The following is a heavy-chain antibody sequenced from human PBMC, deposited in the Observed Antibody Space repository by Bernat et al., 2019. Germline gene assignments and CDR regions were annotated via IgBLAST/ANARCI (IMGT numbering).Heavy chain of an antibody. CDR2: IYYTGNT. D-gene: IGHD1-14*01. CDR3: VRLRYTNAWSIDY. CDR1: GGSISSSSYF. V-gene: IGHV4-39*01. Sequence: QLQVQESGPGLVKPSETLSLTCTVSGGSISSSSYFWGWIRQPPGKGLEWIGSIYYTGNTNYNPSLKSRVTIFADTSKNQFTLKLNSVTAADTAVHYCVRLRYTNAWSIDYWGQGTLVTVSS. J-gene: IGHJ4*02.